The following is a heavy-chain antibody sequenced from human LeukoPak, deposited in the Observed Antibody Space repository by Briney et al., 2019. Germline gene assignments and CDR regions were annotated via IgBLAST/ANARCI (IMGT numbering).Heavy chain of an antibody. CDR3: AREPEEEWLLLDY. Sequence: GGSLRLSCAASVFTFSDYYMSWIRQAPGKGLEWVSYISSSGSTIYYADSVKGRFTISRDNARNSLYLQMNSLRAEDKAVYYCAREPEEEWLLLDYWGQGTLVTVSS. CDR1: VFTFSDYY. D-gene: IGHD3-3*01. CDR2: ISSSGSTI. J-gene: IGHJ4*02. V-gene: IGHV3-11*04.